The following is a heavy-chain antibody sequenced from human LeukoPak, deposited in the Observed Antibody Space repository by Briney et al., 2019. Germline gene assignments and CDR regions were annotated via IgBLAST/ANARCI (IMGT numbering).Heavy chain of an antibody. V-gene: IGHV4-39*07. CDR3: ARSHYDSSGSPIFGLGVDY. CDR2: IYYSGST. J-gene: IGHJ4*02. D-gene: IGHD3-22*01. CDR1: GGSISSSSYY. Sequence: PSETLSLTCTVSGGSISSSSYYWGWIRQPPGKGLEWIGSIYYSGSTYYSPSLKGRVTISVDRSKSQFSLKLSSVTAADTAVYYCARSHYDSSGSPIFGLGVDYWGQGTLVTVSS.